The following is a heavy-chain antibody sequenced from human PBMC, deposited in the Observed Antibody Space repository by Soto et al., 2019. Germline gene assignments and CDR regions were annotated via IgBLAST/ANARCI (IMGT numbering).Heavy chain of an antibody. Sequence: SETLSLTYAVAGGSIISGGYSWSFIRQPPGKGLEWTGYIYHSRSTYYNPSLKSRVTISVDRSKNQFSLKLSSVTAADTAVYYCARAEGGIFDYWGQGPLVTVSS. V-gene: IGHV4-30-2*01. CDR3: ARAEGGIFDY. CDR2: IYHSRST. J-gene: IGHJ4*02. CDR1: GGSIISGGYS.